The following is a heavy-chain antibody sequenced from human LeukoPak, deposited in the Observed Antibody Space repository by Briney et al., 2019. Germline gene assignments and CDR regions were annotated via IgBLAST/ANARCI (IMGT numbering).Heavy chain of an antibody. CDR3: AKESRAVAGHYQD. D-gene: IGHD6-19*01. CDR1: GFTVSSNY. CDR2: ISGSGGST. J-gene: IGHJ1*01. Sequence: PGGSLRLSCAASGFTVSSNYMSWVRQAPGKGLEWVSAISGSGGSTYYADSVKGRFTISRDNSKNTLYLQMNSLRAEDTAVYYCAKESRAVAGHYQDWGQGTLVTVSS. V-gene: IGHV3-23*01.